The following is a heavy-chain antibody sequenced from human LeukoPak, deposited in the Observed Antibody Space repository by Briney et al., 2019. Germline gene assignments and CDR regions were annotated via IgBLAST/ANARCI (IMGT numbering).Heavy chain of an antibody. Sequence: SETLSLTCTVSGGSISSYYWSWIRQPPGKGLEWIGYIYTSGSTNYNPSLKSPVTISVDTSKNQSYLKLSSVTAADTAVYYCARHSRQYCSSTSCYNHYYYYYMDVWGKGTTVTVSS. D-gene: IGHD2-2*02. V-gene: IGHV4-4*09. CDR1: GGSISSYY. CDR3: ARHSRQYCSSTSCYNHYYYYYMDV. CDR2: IYTSGST. J-gene: IGHJ6*03.